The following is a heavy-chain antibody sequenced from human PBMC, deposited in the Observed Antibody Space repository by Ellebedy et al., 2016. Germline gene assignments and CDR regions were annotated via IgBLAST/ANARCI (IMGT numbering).Heavy chain of an antibody. V-gene: IGHV4-4*07. CDR1: GGSISSYY. CDR3: ARVAGYCSGTSCYAIFDY. D-gene: IGHD2-2*01. Sequence: SETLSLXXTVSGGSISSYYWSWIRQPAGKGLEWIGRIYTSGSTNYNPSLKSRVTMSVDTSKNQFSLKLSSVTAADTAVYYCARVAGYCSGTSCYAIFDYWGQGTLVTVSS. J-gene: IGHJ4*02. CDR2: IYTSGST.